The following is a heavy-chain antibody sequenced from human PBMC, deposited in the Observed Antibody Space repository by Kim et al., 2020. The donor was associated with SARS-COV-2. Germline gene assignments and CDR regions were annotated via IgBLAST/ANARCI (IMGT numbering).Heavy chain of an antibody. CDR2: ISSNAHET. J-gene: IGHJ4*02. Sequence: GGSLRLSCAASGFTFSNYYVNWVRQAPGKGLEWVSPISSNAHETNYAYSVNGRFSISRDNSQNTVYLQMNSLRVEDTAVYFCARGSVFDGWGEGSLVTVSS. D-gene: IGHD1-26*01. CDR1: GFTFSNYY. CDR3: ARGSVFDG. V-gene: IGHV3-23*01.